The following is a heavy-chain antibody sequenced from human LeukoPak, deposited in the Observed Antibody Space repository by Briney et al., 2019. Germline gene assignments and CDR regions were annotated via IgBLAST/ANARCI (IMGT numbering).Heavy chain of an antibody. V-gene: IGHV4-59*08. CDR3: ARHQGGSYYYDAFDI. CDR1: GGSISSYY. J-gene: IGHJ3*02. D-gene: IGHD1-26*01. Sequence: SETLSLTCNVSGGSISSYYWSWIRQPPGKGLEWIGYISYSGSTNYNPSLKSRVTISVDTSKNQFSLNLSSVTAADTAVYYCARHQGGSYYYDAFDIWGQGTMVTLSS. CDR2: ISYSGST.